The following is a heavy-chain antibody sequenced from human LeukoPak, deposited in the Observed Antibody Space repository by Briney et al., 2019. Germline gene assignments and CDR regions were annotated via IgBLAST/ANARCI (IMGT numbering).Heavy chain of an antibody. CDR1: GYTFSHYA. Sequence: ASVKVSCKASGYTFSHYAMNWVRQAPGQGLEWMGWISAYNGNTNYAQKLQGRVTMTTDTSTSTAYMELRSLRSDDTAVYYCARDGRNWAYYFDYWGQGTLVTVSS. V-gene: IGHV1-18*01. D-gene: IGHD7-27*01. CDR2: ISAYNGNT. CDR3: ARDGRNWAYYFDY. J-gene: IGHJ4*02.